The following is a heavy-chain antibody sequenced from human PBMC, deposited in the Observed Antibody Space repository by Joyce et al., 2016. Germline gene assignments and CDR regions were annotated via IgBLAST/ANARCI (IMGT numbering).Heavy chain of an antibody. CDR3: ARGTGIILSRHFDY. D-gene: IGHD1-14*01. V-gene: IGHV3-33*01. CDR1: GFTFSSYG. CDR2: IWSDGKNK. J-gene: IGHJ4*02. Sequence: QVQLVESGRGVVQPGRSLRLSCAASGFTFSSYGMHWVRQAPGKGLEWVAVIWSDGKNKNFADSVKGRFTISRDNSKNTVYLQMNSLRVEDTAVYYCARGTGIILSRHFDYWGQGTLVTVSS.